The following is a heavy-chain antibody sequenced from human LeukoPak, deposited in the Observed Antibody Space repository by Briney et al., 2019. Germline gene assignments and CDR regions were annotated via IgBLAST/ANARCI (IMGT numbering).Heavy chain of an antibody. CDR1: GGSISSYY. V-gene: IGHV4-59*01. Sequence: SETLSLTCTVSGGSISSYYWSRIRQPPGKGLEWIGYIYYSGSTNYNPSLKSRVTISVDTSKNQFSLKLSSVTAADTAVYYCAAHLWFGELFSWFDPWGQGTLVTVSS. J-gene: IGHJ5*02. CDR3: AAHLWFGELFSWFDP. D-gene: IGHD3-10*01. CDR2: IYYSGST.